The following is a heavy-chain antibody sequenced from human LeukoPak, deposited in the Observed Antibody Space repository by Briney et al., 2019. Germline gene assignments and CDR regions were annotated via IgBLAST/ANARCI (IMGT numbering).Heavy chain of an antibody. D-gene: IGHD6-19*01. V-gene: IGHV3-30*02. CDR3: AKDFTYAVAGRGDFDY. CDR1: GFTFSRYG. CDR2: IRFDGSNK. Sequence: GGSLRLSCAAPGFTFSRYGMHWVRQAPGKGLELVAFIRFDGSNKYYADSVKGRFTISRDNSKNTLHLQMSSLRGEDTAVYYCAKDFTYAVAGRGDFDYWGQGTLVTVSS. J-gene: IGHJ4*02.